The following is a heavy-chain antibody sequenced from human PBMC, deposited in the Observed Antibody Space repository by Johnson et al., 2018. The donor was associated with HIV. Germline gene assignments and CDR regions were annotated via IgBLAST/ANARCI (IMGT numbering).Heavy chain of an antibody. D-gene: IGHD2-15*01. J-gene: IGHJ3*02. CDR2: IKQDGSEK. V-gene: IGHV3-7*03. CDR3: ARDMCSGGSCYAFDI. CDR1: GFTFNTYG. Sequence: VQLVESGGGLVKPGGSLRLSCAASGFTFNTYGMDWVRQAPGKGLEWVANIKQDGSEKYYVDSVKGRFTISRDNSKNTLYLQMNSLRAEDTAVYYCARDMCSGGSCYAFDIWGQGTMVTVSS.